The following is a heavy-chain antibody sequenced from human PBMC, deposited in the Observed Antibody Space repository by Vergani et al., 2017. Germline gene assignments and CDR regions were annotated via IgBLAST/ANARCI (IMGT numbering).Heavy chain of an antibody. CDR3: ARRPRGYSYGPFGY. V-gene: IGHV4-61*02. CDR2: IYTSGST. J-gene: IGHJ4*02. Sequence: QVQLQESGPGLVKPSKTLSLTCTVSGGSISSGSYYWSWIRQPAGKGLEWIGRIYTSGSTNYNPSLKSRVTMSVDTSKNQFSLKLSSVTAADTAVYYCARRPRGYSYGPFGYWGQGTLVTVSS. D-gene: IGHD5-18*01. CDR1: GGSISSGSYY.